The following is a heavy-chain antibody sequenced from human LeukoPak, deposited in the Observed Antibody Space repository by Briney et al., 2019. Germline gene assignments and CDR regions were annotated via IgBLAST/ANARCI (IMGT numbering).Heavy chain of an antibody. Sequence: SETLSLTCTVSGGSISSGGYYWSWIRQHPGKGLEWIGSIFYSGSTYYTPSLKSRVTMSLDTSKNQFSLRLTSVTAADTAAYFCARQVAVVEPTDPNWFDSWGQGTLVTVSS. CDR1: GGSISSGGYY. V-gene: IGHV4-39*07. D-gene: IGHD2-15*01. J-gene: IGHJ5*01. CDR3: ARQVAVVEPTDPNWFDS. CDR2: IFYSGST.